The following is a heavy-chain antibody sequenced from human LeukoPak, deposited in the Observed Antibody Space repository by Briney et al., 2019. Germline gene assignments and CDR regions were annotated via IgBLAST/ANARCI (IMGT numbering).Heavy chain of an antibody. Sequence: KASETLSLTCTVSGGSISSYYWGWIRQPPGKGLEWIGSIYHSGSTYYNPSLKSRVTISVDTSKNQFSLKLISVTAADTAVYYCARRGSYYNFDYWGQGTLVTVSS. V-gene: IGHV4-38-2*02. CDR3: ARRGSYYNFDY. D-gene: IGHD1-26*01. CDR1: GGSISSYY. J-gene: IGHJ4*02. CDR2: IYHSGST.